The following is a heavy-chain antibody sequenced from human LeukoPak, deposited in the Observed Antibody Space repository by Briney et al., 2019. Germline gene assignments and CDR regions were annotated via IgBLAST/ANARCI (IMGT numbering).Heavy chain of an antibody. CDR1: GFTFISHA. Sequence: GGSLRLSCAASGFTFISHAMSWARQAPGKGLEWVSTISGSGGNTFYADSVKGRFTISRDNSKNTLYLQMNSLRAEDTAIYYCAKETGGFDYWGQGTLVTVSS. CDR3: AKETGGFDY. V-gene: IGHV3-23*01. CDR2: ISGSGGNT. J-gene: IGHJ4*02. D-gene: IGHD7-27*01.